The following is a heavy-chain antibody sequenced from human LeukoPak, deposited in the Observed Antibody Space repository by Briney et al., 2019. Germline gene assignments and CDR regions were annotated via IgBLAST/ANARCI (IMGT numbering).Heavy chain of an antibody. V-gene: IGHV1-18*01. CDR1: GYTFTSYG. J-gene: IGHJ6*02. Sequence: GASVKVSCKASGYTFTSYGISWVRQAPGQGLEWMGWISAYNGNTNYAPKLQGRVTMTTDTSTSTAYMELRSLRSDDTAVYYCARDGAYCGGDCYPNYYYYYGMDVWGQGTTVTVSS. CDR2: ISAYNGNT. D-gene: IGHD2-21*02. CDR3: ARDGAYCGGDCYPNYYYYYGMDV.